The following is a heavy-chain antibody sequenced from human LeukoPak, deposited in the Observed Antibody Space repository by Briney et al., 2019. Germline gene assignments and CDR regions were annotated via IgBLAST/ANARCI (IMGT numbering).Heavy chain of an antibody. CDR2: IYTSGST. Sequence: SETLSLTCTVSGGSISSGSYYWSWIRQPAGKGLEWIGRIYTSGSTNYNPSLKSRVTMSVDTSKNQFSLKLSSVTAADTAVYYCARDLLVGAWDYWGQGTLVTASS. CDR1: GGSISSGSYY. V-gene: IGHV4-61*02. J-gene: IGHJ4*02. D-gene: IGHD1-26*01. CDR3: ARDLLVGAWDY.